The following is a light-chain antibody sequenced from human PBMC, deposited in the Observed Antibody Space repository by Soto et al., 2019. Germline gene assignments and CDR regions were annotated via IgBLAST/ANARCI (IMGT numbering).Light chain of an antibody. V-gene: IGLV1-47*01. Sequence: QSALTQPPSASGTPGQRVTISCSGSSSNIGSNYVYWYQQLPGTAPNLLIYRNNQRPSGVPDRFSGSKSGTSASLAISGLRSEDEADYYCAAWDDSLSGLFGGGTKLTVL. CDR2: RNN. J-gene: IGLJ2*01. CDR1: SSNIGSNY. CDR3: AAWDDSLSGL.